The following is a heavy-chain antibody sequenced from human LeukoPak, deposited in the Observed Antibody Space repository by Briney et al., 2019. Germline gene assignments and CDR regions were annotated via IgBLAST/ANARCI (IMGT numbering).Heavy chain of an antibody. V-gene: IGHV3-30*04. Sequence: GRSLRLSCAASGFTFSSYAMHWVRQAPGKGLEWVAVISYDGSNKYYADSVEGRFTISRDNSKNTLYLQMNSLRAEDTAVYYCARDLEVGATAYYYGMDVWGQGTTVTVSS. CDR1: GFTFSSYA. J-gene: IGHJ6*02. CDR3: ARDLEVGATAYYYGMDV. D-gene: IGHD1-26*01. CDR2: ISYDGSNK.